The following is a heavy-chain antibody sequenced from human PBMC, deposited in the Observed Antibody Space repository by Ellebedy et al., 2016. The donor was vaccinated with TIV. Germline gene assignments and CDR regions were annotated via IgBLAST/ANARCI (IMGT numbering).Heavy chain of an antibody. D-gene: IGHD6-19*01. Sequence: GSLRLXXAVYGGPLKSYYWTWIRQPPGKGLEWIGEVDDRGVTNYKSSLKSRIAISIDTSKNQFSLKVTSLSAADTAVYYCARGQGGGRSHFDFWGRGTLVTVSS. CDR1: GGPLKSYY. J-gene: IGHJ4*02. CDR3: ARGQGGGRSHFDF. V-gene: IGHV4-34*01. CDR2: VDDRGVT.